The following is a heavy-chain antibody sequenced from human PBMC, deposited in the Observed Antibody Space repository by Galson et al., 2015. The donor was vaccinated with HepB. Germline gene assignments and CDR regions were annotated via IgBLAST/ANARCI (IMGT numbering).Heavy chain of an antibody. D-gene: IGHD3-10*01. CDR1: GFSVTSNGVT. Sequence: PALVKPTQTLTLTCTFSGFSVTSNGVTVGWIRQPPGKALEWLALIYWDDDKRYSPSLKSRLTITKGPSENQVVLTMTNMDSVDTATYYCAHIRSRHRGSGTRSSYYYEYTDVWGKGITVTVSS. CDR3: AHIRSRHRGSGTRSSYYYEYTDV. CDR2: IYWDDDK. J-gene: IGHJ6*03. V-gene: IGHV2-5*02.